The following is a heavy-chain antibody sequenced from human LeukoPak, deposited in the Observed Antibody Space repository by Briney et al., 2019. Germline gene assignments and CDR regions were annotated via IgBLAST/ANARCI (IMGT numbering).Heavy chain of an antibody. D-gene: IGHD3-22*01. CDR2: ISFDETDQ. V-gene: IGHV3-30*03. Sequence: GGALRLSCAVSGFTFSSRGMQWVRQAPGKGLEWVAFISFDETDQYYADSVKGRFTISRDNSHNTLYLQMNSLRAEDTAVYYCARDSDEFFSNWLFPDYWGQGSLVIVSS. CDR3: ARDSDEFFSNWLFPDY. J-gene: IGHJ4*02. CDR1: GFTFSSRG.